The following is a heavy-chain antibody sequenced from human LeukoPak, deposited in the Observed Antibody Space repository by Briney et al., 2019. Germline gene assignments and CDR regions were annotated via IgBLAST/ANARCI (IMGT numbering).Heavy chain of an antibody. CDR2: IYHSGST. Sequence: SETLSLTCAVYGEFFSGSYWNWIRQSPGKGLEWIGEIYHSGSTNYNPSLKSRVTISVDKSKNQFSLKLSSVTAADTAVYYCARGIAAPWVYYYYMDVWGKGTTVTVSS. J-gene: IGHJ6*03. CDR1: GEFFSGSY. CDR3: ARGIAAPWVYYYYMDV. V-gene: IGHV4-34*01. D-gene: IGHD6-13*01.